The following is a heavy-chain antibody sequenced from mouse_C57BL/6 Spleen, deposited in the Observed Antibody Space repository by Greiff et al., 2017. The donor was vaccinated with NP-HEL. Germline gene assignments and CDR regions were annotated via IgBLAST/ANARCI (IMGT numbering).Heavy chain of an antibody. Sequence: VQLQQSGAELVRPGASVTLSCKASGYTFTDYEMHWVKQTPVHGLEWIGAIDPETGGTAYNQKFKGKAILTADKSSSTAYMELRSLTSEDSAVYYCTTTVVAPDGDDYWGQGTTLTVSS. J-gene: IGHJ2*01. CDR1: GYTFTDYE. CDR3: TTTVVAPDGDDY. V-gene: IGHV1-15*01. D-gene: IGHD1-1*01. CDR2: IDPETGGT.